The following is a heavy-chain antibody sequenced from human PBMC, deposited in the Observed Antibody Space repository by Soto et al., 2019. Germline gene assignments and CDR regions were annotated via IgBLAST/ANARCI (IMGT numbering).Heavy chain of an antibody. Sequence: VQQEESGGGVVQPGRSLRLSCAASGFTVSDYAMHWVRQAPGKGLEWVAVVSHEGRNTHYADSVKGRFTISRDSSKNTVSLEMTSLRAEDTAVYYCAKGGRQWLVTSDFNYWGQGALVTVSS. CDR1: GFTVSDYA. CDR3: AKGGRQWLVTSDFNY. J-gene: IGHJ4*02. D-gene: IGHD6-19*01. V-gene: IGHV3-30*18. CDR2: VSHEGRNT.